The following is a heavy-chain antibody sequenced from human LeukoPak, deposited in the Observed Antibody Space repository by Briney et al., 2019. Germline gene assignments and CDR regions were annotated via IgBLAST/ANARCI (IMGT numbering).Heavy chain of an antibody. J-gene: IGHJ4*02. Sequence: GGSLRLSCAASGFTFSSYGMHWVRQAPGKGLEWMAVISYDGSNKYYADSVKGRFTISRDNSKNTLYLQMNSLRAEDTAVYYCAKDPGYSYGYGYFDYWGQGTLVTVSS. CDR3: AKDPGYSYGYGYFDY. V-gene: IGHV3-30*18. CDR2: ISYDGSNK. D-gene: IGHD5-18*01. CDR1: GFTFSSYG.